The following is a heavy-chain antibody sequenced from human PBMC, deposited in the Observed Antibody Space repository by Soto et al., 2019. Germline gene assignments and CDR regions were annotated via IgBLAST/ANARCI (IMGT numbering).Heavy chain of an antibody. J-gene: IGHJ3*02. CDR1: GFTFSSYG. Sequence: QVQLVESGGGVVQPGRSLRLSCAASGFTFSSYGMHWVRQAPGKGLEWVAVISYDGSNKYYADSVKGRFTISRDNSKNTLYLQLNSLRAEDTAVYYCAKDPGDCSGGSCYSGSGAFDIWGPGTMVTVSS. V-gene: IGHV3-30*18. CDR3: AKDPGDCSGGSCYSGSGAFDI. CDR2: ISYDGSNK. D-gene: IGHD2-15*01.